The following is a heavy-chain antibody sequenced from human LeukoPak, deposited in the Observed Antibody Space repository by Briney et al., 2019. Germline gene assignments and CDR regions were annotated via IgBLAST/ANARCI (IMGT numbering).Heavy chain of an antibody. CDR3: ARADYGLGPSYFDY. CDR1: GGSISSGGYY. V-gene: IGHV4-31*03. Sequence: SQTLSLTCTVSGGSISSGGYYWSWIRQHPGKGLEWIGYIYYSGSTCYNPSLKSRVTISVDTSKNQFSLKLSSVTAADTAVYYCARADYGLGPSYFDYWGQGTLVTVSS. J-gene: IGHJ4*02. D-gene: IGHD4-17*01. CDR2: IYYSGST.